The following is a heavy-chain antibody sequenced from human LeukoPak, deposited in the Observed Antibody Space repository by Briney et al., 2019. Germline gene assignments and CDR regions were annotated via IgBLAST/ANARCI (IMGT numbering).Heavy chain of an antibody. J-gene: IGHJ5*02. V-gene: IGHV1-2*02. CDR3: ARGGTVTAYWFDP. D-gene: IGHD4-17*01. CDR2: INPNSGGI. CDR1: GYTFTGYY. Sequence: ASVKVSCKASGYTFTGYYMHWVRQAPGQGLEWMGWINPNSGGINYAQKFQGRVTMTRDTSISTAYMELNRLRSDDTAVYYCARGGTVTAYWFDPWGQGTTVTVSS.